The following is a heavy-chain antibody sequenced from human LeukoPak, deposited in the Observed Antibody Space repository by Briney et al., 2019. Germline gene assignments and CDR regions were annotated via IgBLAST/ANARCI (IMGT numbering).Heavy chain of an antibody. Sequence: SETLSLTCTVSGGSISSYYWSWIRQPPGKGLEWIGYIYYSGSTNYNPSLKSRVTISVDTSKNQFSLKLSSVTAADTAVYYCARHVSRGIVVVRYYFDYWGQGTLVTVSS. D-gene: IGHD3-22*01. CDR2: IYYSGST. V-gene: IGHV4-59*01. CDR3: ARHVSRGIVVVRYYFDY. J-gene: IGHJ4*02. CDR1: GGSISSYY.